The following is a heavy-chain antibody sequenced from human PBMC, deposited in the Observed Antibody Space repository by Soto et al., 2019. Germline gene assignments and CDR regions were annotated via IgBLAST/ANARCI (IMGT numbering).Heavy chain of an antibody. CDR3: ARGGIVVVPAAMEY. CDR2: IIPILGIA. J-gene: IGHJ4*01. CDR1: GGTFSSYT. D-gene: IGHD2-2*01. V-gene: IGHV1-69*02. Sequence: QVQLVQSGAEVKKPGSSVKVSCKASGGTFSSYTISWVRQAPGQGLEWMGRIIPILGIANYAQKFQGRVTITAEKSTSTAYMELSSLRSEDTAVYYCARGGIVVVPAAMEYWGHGTLVTVSS.